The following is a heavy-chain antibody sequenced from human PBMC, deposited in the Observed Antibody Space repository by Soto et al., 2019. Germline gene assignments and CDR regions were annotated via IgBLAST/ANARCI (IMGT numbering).Heavy chain of an antibody. CDR2: IIPIFGTA. CDR3: ARGWGGINGVVVPAATPNYYYYYGMDV. J-gene: IGHJ6*02. Sequence: QVQLVQSGAEVKKPGSSVKVSCKASGGTFSSYAISWVRQAPGQGLEWMGGIIPIFGTANYAQKFKGRVTITADESTSIAYMELSSLRSEDTAVYYCARGWGGINGVVVPAATPNYYYYYGMDVWGQGTTVTVSS. CDR1: GGTFSSYA. V-gene: IGHV1-69*01. D-gene: IGHD2-2*01.